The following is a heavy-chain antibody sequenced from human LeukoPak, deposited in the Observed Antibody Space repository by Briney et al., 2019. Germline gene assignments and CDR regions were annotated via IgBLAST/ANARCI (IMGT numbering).Heavy chain of an antibody. CDR3: ARGGSYLSAFDI. Sequence: RASVTVSCKASGYTFTGYYMHWVRQAPGQGLEWMGWINPNSGGTNYAQKFQGRVTMTRDTSTSTAYMELSRLRSDDTAVYYCARGGSYLSAFDIWGQGTMVTVSS. CDR1: GYTFTGYY. D-gene: IGHD1-26*01. CDR2: INPNSGGT. J-gene: IGHJ3*02. V-gene: IGHV1-2*02.